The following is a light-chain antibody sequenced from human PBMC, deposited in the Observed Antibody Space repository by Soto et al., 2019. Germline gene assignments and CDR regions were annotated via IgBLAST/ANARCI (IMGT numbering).Light chain of an antibody. CDR1: QSISTY. J-gene: IGKJ4*01. Sequence: DIQMTQSPSSLSASVGDRVTITCRAGQSISTYLNWYQQKSGKPPKLLISAASSLQSGVPSRFSGSGSGTEFTLTINSLQPEDFATYYCLQDNSFPPTFGGGAKVDTK. V-gene: IGKV1-39*01. CDR2: AAS. CDR3: LQDNSFPPT.